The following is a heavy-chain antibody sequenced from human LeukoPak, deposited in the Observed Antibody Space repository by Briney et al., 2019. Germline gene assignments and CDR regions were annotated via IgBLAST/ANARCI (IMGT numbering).Heavy chain of an antibody. CDR1: GFTFSSYE. Sequence: GGSLRLSCAASGFTFSSYEMNWVRQAPGKGLEWVSYISSSGSTIYYADSVKGRFTISRDNAKKSLYLQMNSLRAEDTAVYYCARERRGYFDYWGQGTLVTVSS. CDR3: ARERRGYFDY. V-gene: IGHV3-48*03. CDR2: ISSSGSTI. J-gene: IGHJ4*02. D-gene: IGHD3-10*01.